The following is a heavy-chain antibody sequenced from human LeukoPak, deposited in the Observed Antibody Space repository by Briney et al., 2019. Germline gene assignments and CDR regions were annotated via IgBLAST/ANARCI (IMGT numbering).Heavy chain of an antibody. CDR1: GFPFSRYS. J-gene: IGHJ4*02. D-gene: IGHD2-2*01. Sequence: GGSLRLSCAASGFPFSRYSMNWVRQAPGKGLEWLSSISDSGNYIYYADSMKGRFTISRDNAKNSLYLQMNSLRAEDTALYYCARDYAPDYWGQGTLVTVSS. V-gene: IGHV3-21*04. CDR2: ISDSGNYI. CDR3: ARDYAPDY.